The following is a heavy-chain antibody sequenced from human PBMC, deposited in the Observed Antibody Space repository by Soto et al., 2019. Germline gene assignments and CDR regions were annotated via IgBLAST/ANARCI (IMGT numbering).Heavy chain of an antibody. CDR3: ARDKLSGYGAFDI. Sequence: GGSLRLFCVASGLTVSNNYINWVRQAPGKGLEWVSVIHTNDNTFYAASVKGRLIISRDTSRNTLYLQMNSLRAEDTAVYYCARDKLSGYGAFDIWGQGTMVTVSS. CDR1: GLTVSNNY. D-gene: IGHD3-3*01. CDR2: IHTNDNT. J-gene: IGHJ3*02. V-gene: IGHV3-53*01.